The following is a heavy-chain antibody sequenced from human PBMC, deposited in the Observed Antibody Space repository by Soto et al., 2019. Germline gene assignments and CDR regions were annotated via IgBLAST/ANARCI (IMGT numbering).Heavy chain of an antibody. V-gene: IGHV4-39*01. CDR3: ARQGTGYGSGTYYYYYGMDV. D-gene: IGHD3-10*01. CDR2: IYYSGST. CDR1: GGSISSSSYY. Sequence: SETLSLTCTVFGGSISSSSYYWGWIRQPPGKGLEWIGSIYYSGSTYYNPSLKSRVTISVDTSKNPFSLKLSSVTAADTAVYYCARQGTGYGSGTYYYYYGMDVWGQGTTVTVSS. J-gene: IGHJ6*02.